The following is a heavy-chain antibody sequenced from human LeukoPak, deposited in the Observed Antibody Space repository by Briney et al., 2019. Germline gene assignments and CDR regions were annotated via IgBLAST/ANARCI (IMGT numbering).Heavy chain of an antibody. CDR2: IYSGGST. Sequence: GGSLRLSCAASGFTVSSNYMSWVRQAPGKGLEWVSVIYSGGSTYYADSVKGRFTISRDNSKNTLYLQMNSLRAEDTAVYCCARSYSSGCFDYWGQGTLVTVSS. J-gene: IGHJ4*02. CDR1: GFTVSSNY. CDR3: ARSYSSGCFDY. D-gene: IGHD6-19*01. V-gene: IGHV3-66*02.